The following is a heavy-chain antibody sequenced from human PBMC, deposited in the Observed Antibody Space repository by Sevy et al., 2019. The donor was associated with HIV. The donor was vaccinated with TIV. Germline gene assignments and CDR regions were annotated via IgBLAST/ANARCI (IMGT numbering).Heavy chain of an antibody. CDR3: ATIPLGVFDY. Sequence: SETLSLTCTVSGGSISSSSYYWGWIRQPPGKGLEWIGSIYYSGSTYYNPSLKSRVTISVDTSKNQFSLKLSSVTAADTAVYYCATIPLGVFDYWGQGTLVTVSS. CDR2: IYYSGST. V-gene: IGHV4-39*01. CDR1: GGSISSSSYY. D-gene: IGHD1-26*01. J-gene: IGHJ4*02.